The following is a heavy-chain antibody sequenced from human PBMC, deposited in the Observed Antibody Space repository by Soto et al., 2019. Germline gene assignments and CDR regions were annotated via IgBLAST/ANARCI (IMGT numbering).Heavy chain of an antibody. CDR1: GFTFSSYA. J-gene: IGHJ5*02. D-gene: IGHD2-8*01. Sequence: GGSLRLSCAASGFTFSSYAMHWVRQAPGKGLEWVAVISYDGSNKYYADSVKGRFTISRDNSKNTLYLQMNSLRAEDTAVYYCASMVYQGFDPWSQGTLVTVSS. V-gene: IGHV3-30-3*01. CDR2: ISYDGSNK. CDR3: ASMVYQGFDP.